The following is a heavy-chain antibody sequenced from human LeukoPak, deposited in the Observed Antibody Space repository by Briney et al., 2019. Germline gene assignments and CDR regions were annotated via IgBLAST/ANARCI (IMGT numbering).Heavy chain of an antibody. CDR3: AKRQWLARTYYYYYYMDV. D-gene: IGHD6-19*01. CDR1: GFTFSSYG. V-gene: IGHV3-30*02. CDR2: IRYDGSNK. Sequence: GGSLRLSCAASGFTFSSYGMHWVRQAPGKGPEWVSLIRYDGSNKYYADSVKGRFTISRDNSKNTLYLQMNSLRAEDTAVYYCAKRQWLARTYYYYYYMDVWGKGTTATISS. J-gene: IGHJ6*03.